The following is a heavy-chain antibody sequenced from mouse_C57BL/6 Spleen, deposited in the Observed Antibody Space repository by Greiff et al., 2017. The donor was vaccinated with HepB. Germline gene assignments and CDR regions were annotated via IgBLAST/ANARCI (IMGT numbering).Heavy chain of an antibody. CDR2: IYPRSGNS. D-gene: IGHD1-1*02. CDR1: GYSFTSYG. V-gene: IGHV1-81*01. Sequence: VQLQQSGAELARPGASVKLSCKASGYSFTSYGISWVKQRTGQGLEWIGEIYPRSGNSYYTEKFKGKATLTADKSSSTAYMELRSLTSEDSAVYFCAREGWVLKAWFAYWGQGTLVTVSA. CDR3: AREGWVLKAWFAY. J-gene: IGHJ3*01.